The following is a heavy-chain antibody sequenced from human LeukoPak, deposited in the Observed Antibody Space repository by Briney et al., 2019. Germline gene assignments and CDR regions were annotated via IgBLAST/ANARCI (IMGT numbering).Heavy chain of an antibody. Sequence: GRSLTLSCAASGFTFSSYGMHWVRQAPGTGLEWVAVIWYDGSNKYYADSVKGRFTIPRDNSQNTLYLHMNNLRAEDTAVYYCAKDRLKYCSGGSCYGGSWFDPWGQGTLVTVSS. CDR2: IWYDGSNK. V-gene: IGHV3-33*06. CDR1: GFTFSSYG. D-gene: IGHD2-15*01. CDR3: AKDRLKYCSGGSCYGGSWFDP. J-gene: IGHJ5*02.